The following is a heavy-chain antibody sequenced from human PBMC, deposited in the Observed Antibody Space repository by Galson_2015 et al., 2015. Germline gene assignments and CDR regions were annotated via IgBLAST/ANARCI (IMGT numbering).Heavy chain of an antibody. CDR1: GFTFSSYS. J-gene: IGHJ6*02. Sequence: SLRLSCAASGFTFSSYSMNWVRQAPGKGLEWVSSISSSSSYIYYADSVKGRFTISRDNAKNSLYLQMNSLRAEDTAVYYCARARYCSSTGCSELDYYYYGMDVWGQGTTVTVSS. CDR3: ARARYCSSTGCSELDYYYYGMDV. V-gene: IGHV3-21*01. D-gene: IGHD2-2*01. CDR2: ISSSSSYI.